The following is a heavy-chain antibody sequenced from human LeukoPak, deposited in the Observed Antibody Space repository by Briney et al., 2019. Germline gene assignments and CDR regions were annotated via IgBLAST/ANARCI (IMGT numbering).Heavy chain of an antibody. CDR1: GFTVSSNY. J-gene: IGHJ6*03. CDR2: IYSGGST. Sequence: GGSLRPSCAASGFTVSSNYMSWVRQAPGKGLQWVSVIYSGGSTYYADSVKGRFTISGDNSKNTPYLQMNSLRAEDTAVYYCARATPDCGGDCYYYYYYYMDVWGKGTTVTVSS. V-gene: IGHV3-53*01. CDR3: ARATPDCGGDCYYYYYYYMDV. D-gene: IGHD2-21*02.